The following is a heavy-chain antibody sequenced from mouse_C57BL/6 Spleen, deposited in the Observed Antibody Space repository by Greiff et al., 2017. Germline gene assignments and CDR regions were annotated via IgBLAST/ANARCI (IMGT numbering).Heavy chain of an antibody. V-gene: IGHV1-4*01. CDR3: ARPLYYSHFDY. J-gene: IGHJ2*01. Sequence: VQLQQSGAELARPGASVKMSCKASGYTFTSYTMHWVKQRPGQGLEWIGYINPSSGYTKYNQKFKDKATLTADKSSSTAYMQLSSLTSEDSAVYYCARPLYYSHFDYWGQGTTLTVSS. CDR1: GYTFTSYT. D-gene: IGHD2-12*01. CDR2: INPSSGYT.